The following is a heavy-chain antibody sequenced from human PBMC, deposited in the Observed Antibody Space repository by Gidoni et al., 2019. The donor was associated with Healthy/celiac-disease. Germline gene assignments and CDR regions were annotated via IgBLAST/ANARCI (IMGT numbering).Heavy chain of an antibody. D-gene: IGHD5-12*01. J-gene: IGHJ4*02. CDR2: ISGSGGST. V-gene: IGHV3-23*01. CDR3: AKGSEEMATIVGGLDFDY. CDR1: GFTFSSYA. Sequence: EVQLLESGGGLVQPGGSLRLSCAASGFTFSSYAMSWVRQAPGKGLEWVSAISGSGGSTYYADSVKGRFTISRDNSKNTLYLQMNSLRAEDTAVYYCAKGSEEMATIVGGLDFDYWGQGTLVTVSS.